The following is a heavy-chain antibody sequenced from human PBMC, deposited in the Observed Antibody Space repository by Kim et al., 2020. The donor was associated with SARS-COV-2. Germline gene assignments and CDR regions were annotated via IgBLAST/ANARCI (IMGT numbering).Heavy chain of an antibody. J-gene: IGHJ6*02. Sequence: SVKVSCKASGGTFSSYAISWVRQAPGQGLEWMGGIIPIFGTANYAQKFQGRVTITADESTSTAYMEPSSLRSEDTAVYYCARTRPGNTMVRGVIEDYYYGMDVWGQGTTVTVSS. V-gene: IGHV1-69*13. D-gene: IGHD3-10*01. CDR3: ARTRPGNTMVRGVIEDYYYGMDV. CDR1: GGTFSSYA. CDR2: IIPIFGTA.